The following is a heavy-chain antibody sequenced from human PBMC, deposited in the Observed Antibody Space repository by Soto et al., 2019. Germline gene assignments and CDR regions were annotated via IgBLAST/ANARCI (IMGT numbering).Heavy chain of an antibody. CDR2: MNPNSGNT. CDR3: ARDSPSRYYYDSSGSYGMDV. CDR1: GYTFTSYD. Sequence: QVQLVQSGAEVKKPGASVKVSCKASGYTFTSYDINWVRQATGQGLEWMGWMNPNSGNTGYAQKFQGRVTMTRNTSINTAYMELSTLRSEDTAVYYCARDSPSRYYYDSSGSYGMDVWGQGTTVTVSS. V-gene: IGHV1-8*01. D-gene: IGHD3-22*01. J-gene: IGHJ6*02.